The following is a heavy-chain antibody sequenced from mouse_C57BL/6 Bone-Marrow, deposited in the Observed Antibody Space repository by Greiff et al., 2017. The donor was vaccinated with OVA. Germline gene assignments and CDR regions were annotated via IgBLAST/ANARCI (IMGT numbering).Heavy chain of an antibody. J-gene: IGHJ1*03. CDR2: ISYDGSN. V-gene: IGHV3-6*01. D-gene: IGHD1-1*01. Sequence: EVQLQESGPGLVKPSQSLSLTCSVTGYSITSGYYWNWIRQFPGNKLEWMGYISYDGSNNYNPSLKNRISITRDTSKNQFFLKLNSVTTEDTATYYCARVPVVDWYFDVWGTGTTVTVSS. CDR1: GYSITSGYY. CDR3: ARVPVVDWYFDV.